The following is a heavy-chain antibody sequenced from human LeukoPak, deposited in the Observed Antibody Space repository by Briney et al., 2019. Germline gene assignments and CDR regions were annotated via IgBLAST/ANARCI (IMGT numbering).Heavy chain of an antibody. V-gene: IGHV3-11*04. CDR2: IYSSGTTI. D-gene: IGHD1-14*01. J-gene: IGHJ3*02. CDR1: GFTFSDYY. CDR3: ARVATGAFDI. Sequence: AGGSLRLSCAASGFTFSDYYMTWIRQAPGKGLEWVSYIYSSGTTIYYVDSVKGRFAISRDNAKNSLYLQMNSLRAEDTAVYYCARVATGAFDIWGQGTMVTVSS.